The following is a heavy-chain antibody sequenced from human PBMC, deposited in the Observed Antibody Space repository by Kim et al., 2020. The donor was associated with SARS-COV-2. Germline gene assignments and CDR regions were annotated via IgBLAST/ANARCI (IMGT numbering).Heavy chain of an antibody. CDR1: GFTFSSFD. CDR2: ISFDANTK. CDR3: AKDNAIEDIGPRGMDA. V-gene: IGHV3-30*02. D-gene: IGHD2-2*02. Sequence: GGSLRLSCATSGFTFSSFDMYWVRQAPGKGLELVSHISFDANTKKYADSVKGRFTISRDNSRYRLYLQMNSLRVEDTAVYYCAKDNAIEDIGPRGMDAWGQGTTVTVS. J-gene: IGHJ6*02.